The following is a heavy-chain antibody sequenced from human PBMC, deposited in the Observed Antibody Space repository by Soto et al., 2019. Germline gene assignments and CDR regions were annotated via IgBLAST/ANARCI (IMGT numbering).Heavy chain of an antibody. Sequence: QVQLQESGPGLVKPSGTLSLTCAVSGGSFTSNNWWTWVRQPPGQGPKWIGEIYRTGSTNYNPSLKSRVTISLDKSENQFSLKVTSLTAADTAVYYCASRDPGTSVDYWGQGTLVTVSS. CDR1: GGSFTSNNW. D-gene: IGHD1-7*01. V-gene: IGHV4-4*02. CDR2: IYRTGST. J-gene: IGHJ4*02. CDR3: ASRDPGTSVDY.